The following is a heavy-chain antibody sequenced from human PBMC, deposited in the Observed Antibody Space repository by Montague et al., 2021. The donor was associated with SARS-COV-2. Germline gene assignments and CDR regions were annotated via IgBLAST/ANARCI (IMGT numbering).Heavy chain of an antibody. D-gene: IGHD6-13*01. Sequence: SETLSLTCTVSGGSISSSSYYWGWIRQPPGKGLVWLGSIYYSGSTYYNPTLKSRVTISVATSKNQFSLKLSSVAAAATAVYYCARDPEETYSSSWYYYYGMDDWGQGTTVTVSS. V-gene: IGHV4-39*07. CDR1: GGSISSSSYY. CDR3: ARDPEETYSSSWYYYYGMDD. CDR2: IYYSGST. J-gene: IGHJ6*02.